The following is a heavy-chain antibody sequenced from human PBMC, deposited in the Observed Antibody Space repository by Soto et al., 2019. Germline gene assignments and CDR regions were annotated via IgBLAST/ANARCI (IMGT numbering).Heavy chain of an antibody. D-gene: IGHD3-3*01. CDR1: GFTFSSYG. CDR2: ISYDGSNK. J-gene: IGHJ6*02. CDR3: AKVREGVRFLEWLSKAYYYYGMDV. Sequence: PGGSLRLSCAASGFTFSSYGMHWVRQAPGKGLEWVAVISYDGSNKYYADSVKGRFTISRDNSKNTLYLQMNSLRAEDTAVYYCAKVREGVRFLEWLSKAYYYYGMDVWGQGTTVTVSS. V-gene: IGHV3-30*18.